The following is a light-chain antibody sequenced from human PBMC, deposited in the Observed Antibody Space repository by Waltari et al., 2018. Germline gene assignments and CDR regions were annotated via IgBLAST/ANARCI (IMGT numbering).Light chain of an antibody. CDR1: SSIIGRNG. CDR3: SVGDASVKGVI. Sequence: QSVLTQPPSVSEAPRQRVTISCSGSSSIIGRNGVNWYQQVPGKAPKLLIYFDDLLASRVSGPFSAPKSGTSASLAISGLQSDDEADYYCSVGDASVKGVIFGGGTRLTVL. J-gene: IGLJ2*01. CDR2: FDD. V-gene: IGLV1-36*01.